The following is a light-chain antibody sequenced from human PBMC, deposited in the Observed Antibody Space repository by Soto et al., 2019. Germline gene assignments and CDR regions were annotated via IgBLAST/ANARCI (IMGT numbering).Light chain of an antibody. CDR2: RND. CDR3: AAWDDSLSGAYV. J-gene: IGLJ1*01. CDR1: SSNIGNNY. Sequence: QSVLTQPPSASGTPGQRVTVSCSGSSSNIGNNYVFWYQHLSGTAPKLLIYRNDQRPSGVSARFSGSKSGTSASLAISGLRSEDEADYYCAAWDDSLSGAYVFGPGTKVTVL. V-gene: IGLV1-47*01.